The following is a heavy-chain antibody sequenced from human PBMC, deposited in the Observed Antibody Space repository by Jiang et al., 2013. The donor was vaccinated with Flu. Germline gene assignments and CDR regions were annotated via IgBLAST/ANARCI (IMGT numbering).Heavy chain of an antibody. CDR2: IKQDGREK. D-gene: IGHD5-24*01. J-gene: IGHJ4*02. CDR1: GFTFSRYW. V-gene: IGHV3-7*01. Sequence: QLVESGGGLVQPGGSLRLSCAASGFTFSRYWMSWVRQAPGKGLEWVANIKQDGREKYYVDSVKGRFTVSRDNAKNSLYLQLNSLRAEDTAVYYCTRDPLERRGSDSWGLGTLVTVSS. CDR3: TRDPLERRGSDS.